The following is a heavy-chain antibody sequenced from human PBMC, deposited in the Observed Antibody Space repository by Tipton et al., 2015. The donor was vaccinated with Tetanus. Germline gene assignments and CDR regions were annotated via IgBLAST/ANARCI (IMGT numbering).Heavy chain of an antibody. CDR3: ARELSITGTLWGGMDV. CDR2: ISYDGSNK. Sequence: SLRLSCAASGFTFSSYGMHWVRQAPGKGLEWVAVISYDGSNKYYADSVKGRFTISRDNSKNTLYLQMNSLRAEDTAVYYCARELSITGTLWGGMDVWGQGTTVTVSS. CDR1: GFTFSSYG. J-gene: IGHJ6*02. V-gene: IGHV3-30*03. D-gene: IGHD1-7*01.